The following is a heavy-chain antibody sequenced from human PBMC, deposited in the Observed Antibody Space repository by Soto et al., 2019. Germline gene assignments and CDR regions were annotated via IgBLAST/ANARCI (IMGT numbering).Heavy chain of an antibody. V-gene: IGHV3-23*01. CDR2: ISGGGGST. D-gene: IGHD3-16*02. Sequence: PGGSLRLSCAASGFTFSSYAMSWVRQAPGKGLEWVSAISGGGGSTYYADSVKGRFTISRDNSKNTLYLQMNSLGAEDTAVYYCARVSLGWVDYWGQGTLVTVSS. J-gene: IGHJ4*02. CDR3: ARVSLGWVDY. CDR1: GFTFSSYA.